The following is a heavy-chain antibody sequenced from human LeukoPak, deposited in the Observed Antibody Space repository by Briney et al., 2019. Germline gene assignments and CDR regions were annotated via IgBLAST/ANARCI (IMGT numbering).Heavy chain of an antibody. CDR3: TWIHRTFGIAVNDYYYYMAV. Sequence: PGGSRRLSCATSGFSFSAAWMSWVRQAPGKGLEWIGLIRSEGGGGGTADYAAPVKGRFTISRDDSRNTVYLQMNSLQTEDTAVYYCTWIHRTFGIAVNDYYYYMAVWGKGTTVTVSS. CDR1: GFSFSAAW. CDR2: IRSEGGGGGTA. J-gene: IGHJ6*03. V-gene: IGHV3-15*01. D-gene: IGHD3-3*01.